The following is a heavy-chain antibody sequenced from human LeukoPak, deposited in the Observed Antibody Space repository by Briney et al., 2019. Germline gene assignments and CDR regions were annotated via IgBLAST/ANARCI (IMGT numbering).Heavy chain of an antibody. J-gene: IGHJ4*02. Sequence: PSETLSLTCSVSDGSISSSSYYWGWIRQPPGKGLEWIGEINHSGSTNYNPSLKSRVTISVDTSKNQFSLKLSSVTAADTAVYYCARWAGGGSYSDFDYWGQGTLVTVSS. D-gene: IGHD1-26*01. CDR2: INHSGST. CDR1: DGSISSSSYY. CDR3: ARWAGGGSYSDFDY. V-gene: IGHV4-39*07.